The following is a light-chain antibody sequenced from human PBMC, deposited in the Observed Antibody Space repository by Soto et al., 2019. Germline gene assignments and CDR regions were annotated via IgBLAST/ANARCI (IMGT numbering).Light chain of an antibody. V-gene: IGKV1-5*01. J-gene: IGKJ4*01. CDR3: QQYNSYSPT. CDR1: QSISSW. Sequence: DIQMTQSPSTLSASLGDRVTITCRASQSISSWLARYQQKPGKAPKLLIYDASSLESGVPSRFSGSGSGTEFTLTISSLQPDDFATYYCQQYNSYSPTFGGGTKVDNK. CDR2: DAS.